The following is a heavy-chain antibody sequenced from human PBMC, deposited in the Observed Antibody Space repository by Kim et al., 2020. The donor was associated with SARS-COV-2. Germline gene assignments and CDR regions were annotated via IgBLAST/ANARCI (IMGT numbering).Heavy chain of an antibody. Sequence: GGSLRLSCAASGFTFSSYAMHWVRQAPGKGLEWVAVISYDGSNKYYADSVKGRFTISRDNSKNTLYLQMNSLRAEDTAVYYCAREGGWPGGYFQHWGQGTLVTVSS. J-gene: IGHJ1*01. D-gene: IGHD6-19*01. CDR1: GFTFSSYA. CDR2: ISYDGSNK. V-gene: IGHV3-30-3*01. CDR3: AREGGWPGGYFQH.